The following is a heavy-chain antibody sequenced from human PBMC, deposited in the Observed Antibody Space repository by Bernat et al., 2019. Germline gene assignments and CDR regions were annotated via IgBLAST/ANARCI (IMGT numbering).Heavy chain of an antibody. CDR3: AKGDRPYSSSRQPLDY. Sequence: QVQLVESGGGVVQPGRSLRLSCAASGFTFSSYGMHWVRQAPGKGLEWVAVISYDGSNKYYADSVKGRFTISRDNSKNTLYLQMNSLRAEDTAVYYCAKGDRPYSSSRQPLDYWGQGTLVTVSS. D-gene: IGHD6-6*01. CDR1: GFTFSSYG. V-gene: IGHV3-30*18. CDR2: ISYDGSNK. J-gene: IGHJ4*02.